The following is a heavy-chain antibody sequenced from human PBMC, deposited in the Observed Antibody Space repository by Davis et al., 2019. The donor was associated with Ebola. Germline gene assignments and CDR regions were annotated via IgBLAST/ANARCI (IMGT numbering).Heavy chain of an antibody. CDR1: GGSIISYY. CDR2: VHYSGST. V-gene: IGHV4-59*08. Sequence: SETLSLTCTVSGGSIISYYWSWIRQPPGKGLEWIGFVHYSGSTIYNPFLKSRVTISVDRSKNQFSLKLSSVTAADTAVYYCARGEWRGYYTDVWGKGTTVTVSS. CDR3: ARGEWRGYYTDV. J-gene: IGHJ6*03. D-gene: IGHD2-8*01.